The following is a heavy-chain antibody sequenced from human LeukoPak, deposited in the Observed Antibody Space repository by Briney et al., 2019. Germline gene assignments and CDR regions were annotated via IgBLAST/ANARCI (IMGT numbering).Heavy chain of an antibody. V-gene: IGHV4-30-4*08. CDR1: GGSISSGDYY. CDR2: IYYSGST. CDR3: AGEGGDSSGYYSGRNWFDP. J-gene: IGHJ5*02. Sequence: PSETLSLTCTVSGGSISSGDYYWSWIRQPPGKGREWIGYIYYSGSTYYNPSLKSRVTISVDTSKNQFSLKLSSVTAADTAVYYCAGEGGDSSGYYSGRNWFDPWGQGTLVTVSS. D-gene: IGHD3-22*01.